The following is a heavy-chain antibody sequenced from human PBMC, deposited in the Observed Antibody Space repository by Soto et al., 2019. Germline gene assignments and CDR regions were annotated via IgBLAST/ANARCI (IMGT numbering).Heavy chain of an antibody. CDR2: ISSSSSRI. D-gene: IGHD4-17*01. J-gene: IGHJ6*02. Sequence: EVQLVESGGGLVQPGGSLRLSCAASGFTFSSYSISWVRQAPGKGLEWVSYISSSSSRIYYADSVKGRFTISRDNAKDSLDLQMNSLRDEDTAVYYCARDDYAQGMDVWDQGTTVTVSS. CDR3: ARDDYAQGMDV. V-gene: IGHV3-48*02. CDR1: GFTFSSYS.